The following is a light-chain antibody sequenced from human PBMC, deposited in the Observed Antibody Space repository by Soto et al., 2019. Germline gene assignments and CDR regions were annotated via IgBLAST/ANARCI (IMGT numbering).Light chain of an antibody. CDR3: QKYTSALFT. V-gene: IGKV3-20*01. CDR1: QSVSSSY. J-gene: IGKJ3*01. CDR2: GAS. Sequence: EIVLTQSPGTLSLSPGERATLSCRASQSVSSSYLAWYQQKPGQAPRLLIYGASSRATGIPDRFSGSGSGTDFTLTISSLQPEDVATYYCQKYTSALFTFGPGTKVDIK.